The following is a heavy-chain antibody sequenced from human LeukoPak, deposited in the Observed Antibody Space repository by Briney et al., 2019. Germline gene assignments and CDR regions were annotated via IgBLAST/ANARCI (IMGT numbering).Heavy chain of an antibody. D-gene: IGHD2-15*01. CDR2: IYHSGST. V-gene: IGHV4-4*02. J-gene: IGHJ5*02. CDR1: GGSISSSNW. Sequence: SGTLSLTCAVSGGSISSSNWWSWIRQPPGKGLEWIGEIYHSGSTNYNPSLKSRVTISVDKSKTQFSLKLSSVTAADTAVYYCAGAYCGGGSCYHSRGWFDPWGQGTLVTVSS. CDR3: AGAYCGGGSCYHSRGWFDP.